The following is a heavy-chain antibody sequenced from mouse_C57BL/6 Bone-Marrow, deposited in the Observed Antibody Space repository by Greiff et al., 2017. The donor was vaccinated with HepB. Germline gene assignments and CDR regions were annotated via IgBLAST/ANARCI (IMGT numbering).Heavy chain of an antibody. CDR1: GFTFSSYG. J-gene: IGHJ3*01. CDR3: ARHDYGSTFAY. D-gene: IGHD1-1*01. Sequence: EVQLVESGGDLVKPGGSLKLSCAASGFTFSSYGMSWVRPTPDKRLEWVATISSGGSYTYSPDSVKGRFTISRDNAKNTLYLQMSSLKSEDTAMYYCARHDYGSTFAYWGQGTLVTVSA. V-gene: IGHV5-6*01. CDR2: ISSGGSYT.